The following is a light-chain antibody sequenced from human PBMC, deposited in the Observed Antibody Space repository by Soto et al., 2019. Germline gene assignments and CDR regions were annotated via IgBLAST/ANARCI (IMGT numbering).Light chain of an antibody. Sequence: QSSLPQPASVSWSPGQSITLSCTGTSSDFGGYNYVSWYQQHPGKAPKLMIYEVSNRPSGVSNRFTGSKSGNTASLTISGLQAEDEADYYCSSYTSSSTLTYVFGTGTKVTVL. J-gene: IGLJ1*01. V-gene: IGLV2-14*01. CDR3: SSYTSSSTLTYV. CDR1: SSDFGGYNY. CDR2: EVS.